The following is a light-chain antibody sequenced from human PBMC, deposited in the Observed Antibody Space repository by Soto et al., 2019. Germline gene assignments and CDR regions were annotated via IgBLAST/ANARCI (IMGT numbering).Light chain of an antibody. CDR3: QQYGSSPPYT. CDR2: GSS. CDR1: QRVSNNY. J-gene: IGKJ2*01. V-gene: IGKV3-20*01. Sequence: VLTQSPGTLSLSPGERATLSCRASQRVSNNYFAWYQQKPGQAPRLLIFGSSDRATGIPDRFSGSGSGTDFTLTISRLEPEDFAVYYCQQYGSSPPYTFGQGTKLEIK.